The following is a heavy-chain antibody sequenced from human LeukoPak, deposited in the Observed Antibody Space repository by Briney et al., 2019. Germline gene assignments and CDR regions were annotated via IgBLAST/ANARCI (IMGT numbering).Heavy chain of an antibody. Sequence: GGSLRLSCAASGFTFSSYAMHWVRQAPGKGLEYVSAISSNGGSTYYANSVKGRFTISRDNSKNTLYLQMGSLRAEDMAVYYCAELGITMIGGVWGEGTTVTISS. CDR1: GFTFSSYA. CDR3: AELGITMIGGV. J-gene: IGHJ6*04. D-gene: IGHD3-10*02. CDR2: ISSNGGST. V-gene: IGHV3-64*01.